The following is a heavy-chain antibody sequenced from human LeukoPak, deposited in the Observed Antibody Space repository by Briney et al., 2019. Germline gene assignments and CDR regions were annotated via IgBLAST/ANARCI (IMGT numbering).Heavy chain of an antibody. D-gene: IGHD3-10*01. CDR1: GGSITSGGYF. Sequence: SETLSLTCTVSGGSITSGGYFWSWIRQHPGKGLEWIGYISCSGNTYYNPSLKSRLTISVDTSKNQFSLKLSSVTAADTAVYYCARSFGESYFDYWGQGILVTVSS. J-gene: IGHJ4*02. CDR3: ARSFGESYFDY. V-gene: IGHV4-31*03. CDR2: ISCSGNT.